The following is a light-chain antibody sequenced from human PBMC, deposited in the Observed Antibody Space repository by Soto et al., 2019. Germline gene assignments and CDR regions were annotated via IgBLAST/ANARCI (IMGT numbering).Light chain of an antibody. J-gene: IGKJ1*01. CDR1: QSVSSY. Sequence: EIVLTQSPATLSLSPGERATLSCRASQSVSSYLAWYQQKPGQAPRLLIYDASNRATGIPARFSGSGSGTDFTLTISSLEPEDFVTYYCLQHNTYPWTFGQGTKVEIK. CDR3: LQHNTYPWT. V-gene: IGKV3-11*01. CDR2: DAS.